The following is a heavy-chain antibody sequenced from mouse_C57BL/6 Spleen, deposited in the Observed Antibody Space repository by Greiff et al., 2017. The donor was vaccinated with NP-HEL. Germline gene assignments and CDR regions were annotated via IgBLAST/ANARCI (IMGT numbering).Heavy chain of an antibody. CDR2: IHPNSGST. V-gene: IGHV1-64*01. CDR1: GYTFTSYW. J-gene: IGHJ3*01. D-gene: IGHD1-1*01. CDR3: AREEEGTTFAY. Sequence: VQLQQPGAELVKPGASVKLSCKASGYTFTSYWMHWVKQRPGQGLEWIGMIHPNSGSTNYNEKFKSKATLTVDKSSSTAYMQLSSLTSEDSAVYYCAREEEGTTFAYWGQGTLVTVSA.